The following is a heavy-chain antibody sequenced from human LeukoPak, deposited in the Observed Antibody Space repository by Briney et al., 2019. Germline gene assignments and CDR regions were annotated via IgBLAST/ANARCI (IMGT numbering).Heavy chain of an antibody. Sequence: PGRSLRLSCAASGFTFSSYAMHWVRQAPGKGLEWVAVISYDGSNKYYADSVKGRFTISRGNSKNTLYLQMNSLRAGDTAVYYCARDSMWYVPPDYWGQGTLVTVSS. CDR1: GFTFSSYA. V-gene: IGHV3-30*14. D-gene: IGHD2-15*01. J-gene: IGHJ4*02. CDR3: ARDSMWYVPPDY. CDR2: ISYDGSNK.